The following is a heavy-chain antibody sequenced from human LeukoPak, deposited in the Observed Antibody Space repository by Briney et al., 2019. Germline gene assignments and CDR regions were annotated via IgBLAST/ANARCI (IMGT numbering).Heavy chain of an antibody. V-gene: IGHV4-30-4*08. CDR3: ARAVDYYGSGSYYKRWFDP. D-gene: IGHD3-10*01. CDR2: ISYSGST. J-gene: IGHJ5*02. Sequence: SETLSLTCTVSGGSISSGDYYWSWIRQPPGKGPEWIGYISYSGSTYYNPSLKSRVTISLDTSKNQFSLKLSSVTAADTAVYYCARAVDYYGSGSYYKRWFDPWGQGTLVTVSS. CDR1: GGSISSGDYY.